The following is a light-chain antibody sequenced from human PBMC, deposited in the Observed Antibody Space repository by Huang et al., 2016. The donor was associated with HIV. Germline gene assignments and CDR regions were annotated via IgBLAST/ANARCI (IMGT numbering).Light chain of an antibody. CDR1: ESVSSS. V-gene: IGKV3-15*01. CDR3: QQYNNWPPYT. CDR2: GAS. J-gene: IGKJ2*01. Sequence: EVVMTQSPATLSVSPGERTTLSCRASESVSSSLAWYQQKPGQPPRLLIYGASTRATGIPARFSGSGSGTEFTLTINSLQSEDFAVYYCQQYNNWPPYTFGQGTKLEIK.